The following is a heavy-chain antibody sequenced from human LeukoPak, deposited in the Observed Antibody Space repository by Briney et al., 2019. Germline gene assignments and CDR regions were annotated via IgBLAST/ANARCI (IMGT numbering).Heavy chain of an antibody. V-gene: IGHV1-24*01. CDR2: FDPEDGET. CDR1: GYALTELS. CDR3: ATRTGIAVAFWFDP. D-gene: IGHD6-19*01. J-gene: IGHJ5*02. Sequence: ASVKVSCKVSGYALTELSMHWVRQAPGKGLEWMGGFDPEDGETIYAQKFQGRVTMTEDTSTDTAYMELSSLRSEDTAVYYCATRTGIAVAFWFDPWGQGTLVTVSS.